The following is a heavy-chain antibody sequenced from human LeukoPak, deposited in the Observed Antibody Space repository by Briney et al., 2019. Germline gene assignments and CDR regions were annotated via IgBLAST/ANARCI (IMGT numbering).Heavy chain of an antibody. CDR3: ARVGPPDASGMDV. Sequence: SVKASCKASGYTFTAYYMHWVRQAPGQGLEWMGRINPNSGGTNYAQNFQDRVTMTRDTSITTAYMELSRLTSDDTAVYYCARVGPPDASGMDVWGQGTTVTVSS. V-gene: IGHV1-2*06. CDR1: GYTFTAYY. J-gene: IGHJ6*02. D-gene: IGHD2-2*01. CDR2: INPNSGGT.